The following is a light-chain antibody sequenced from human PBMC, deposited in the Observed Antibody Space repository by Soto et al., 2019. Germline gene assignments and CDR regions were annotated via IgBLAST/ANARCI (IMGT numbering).Light chain of an antibody. Sequence: DILLIQSTATLSASVGDRITITCRASENIFKFLAWYQQRSGSAPNLLIYAASDLEKGVPSRFSGSGSGTEFPLTIDNLQPNDSATYFCQHYHSQSITFGGGTQVDVK. CDR2: AAS. CDR1: ENIFKF. CDR3: QHYHSQSIT. V-gene: IGKV1-5*01. J-gene: IGKJ4*01.